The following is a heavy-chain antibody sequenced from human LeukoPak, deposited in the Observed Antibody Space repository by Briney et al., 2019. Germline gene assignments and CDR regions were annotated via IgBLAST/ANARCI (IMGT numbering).Heavy chain of an antibody. CDR3: ASSPGYSSRVWFDP. V-gene: IGHV1-24*01. D-gene: IGHD6-13*01. Sequence: ASVKVSCKVAGYTLTELSMHWERQAPGKGLEWMGGFDPEDGETIYAQKFQGRVTMTEDTSTDTAYMELSSLRSEDTAVYYCASSPGYSSRVWFDPWGQGTLVTVSS. J-gene: IGHJ5*02. CDR1: GYTLTELS. CDR2: FDPEDGET.